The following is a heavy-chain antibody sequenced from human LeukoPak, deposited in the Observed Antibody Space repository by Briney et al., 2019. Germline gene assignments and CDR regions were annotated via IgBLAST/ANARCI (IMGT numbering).Heavy chain of an antibody. CDR1: GYTFTSYA. V-gene: IGHV1-3*01. CDR3: ATISRFSGSYRVPKFDP. D-gene: IGHD1-26*01. CDR2: INAGNGNT. Sequence: ASVKVSCKASGYTFTSYAMHWVRQAPGQRLEWMGWINAGNGNTKYSQKFQGRVTMTEDTSTDTAYMELSSLRSEDTAVYYCATISRFSGSYRVPKFDPWGQGTLVTVSS. J-gene: IGHJ5*02.